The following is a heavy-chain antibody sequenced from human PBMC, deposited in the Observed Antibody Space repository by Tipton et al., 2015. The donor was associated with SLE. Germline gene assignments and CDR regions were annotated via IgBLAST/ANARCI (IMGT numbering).Heavy chain of an antibody. D-gene: IGHD3-10*01. Sequence: LRLSCTASGFTFSNYEVNWIRQPPGKGLEWIGQTNPSGNTNYNPSLKSRVTISVDTSNNQLSLKLTSVTAADTAVYYCARGAKERITLVRVRPYYFDYWGQGSLVTVSS. CDR2: TNPSGNT. V-gene: IGHV4-34*01. J-gene: IGHJ4*01. CDR1: GFTFSNYE. CDR3: ARGAKERITLVRVRPYYFDY.